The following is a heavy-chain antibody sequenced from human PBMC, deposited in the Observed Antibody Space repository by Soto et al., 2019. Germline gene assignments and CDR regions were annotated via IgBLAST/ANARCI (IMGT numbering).Heavy chain of an antibody. CDR1: GYTXNDYY. Sequence: SXKVSFKASGYTXNDYYIDWVRQAPGQGLEWLGWINPHSGGKKFAQEFQGMFTLNSDTSINTVYMVLNGLTSADTAIYYCARRSFDYWGQGNLVTVSA. CDR2: INPHSGGK. V-gene: IGHV1-2*02. J-gene: IGHJ4*02. CDR3: ARRSFDY.